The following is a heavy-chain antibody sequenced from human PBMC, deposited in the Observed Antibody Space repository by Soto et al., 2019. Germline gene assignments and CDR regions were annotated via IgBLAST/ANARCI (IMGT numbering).Heavy chain of an antibody. Sequence: ESLTISCKTSGFSFTNYWIALVRQQPGKGLEWMGIIYPGDSDTRYSPPFQGQVTISADNSISTAYLQWSGLKASDTAMYYCVRLQGATRTQIDYWGQGTLVTVSS. CDR1: GFSFTNYW. V-gene: IGHV5-51*01. J-gene: IGHJ4*02. CDR2: IYPGDSDT. CDR3: VRLQGATRTQIDY.